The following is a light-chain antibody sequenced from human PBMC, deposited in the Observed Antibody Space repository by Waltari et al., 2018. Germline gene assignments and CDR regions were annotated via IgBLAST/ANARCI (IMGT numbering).Light chain of an antibody. CDR3: QQLNSFPYT. J-gene: IGKJ2*01. CDR1: QSVSSN. CDR2: GAS. Sequence: EIVMTQSPATLSVSPGERATLSCRASQSVSSNLAWYQQKPGQAPRLLIYGASTRATGIPARFSGSGSGTEFTLTISSLQPEDFATYYCQQLNSFPYTFGQGTKLDIK. V-gene: IGKV3-15*01.